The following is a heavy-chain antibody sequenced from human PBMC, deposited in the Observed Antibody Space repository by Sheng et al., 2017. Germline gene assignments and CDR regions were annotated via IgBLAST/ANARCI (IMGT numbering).Heavy chain of an antibody. CDR3: ARDRGAKDAFDI. CDR2: IIPIFGTA. J-gene: IGHJ3*02. Sequence: QVQLVQSGAEVKKPGSSVKVSCKASGDTFRSYVIAWVRQAPGQGLEWMGGIIPIFGTANYAQKFQGRVTNTADESTSTAYMELSSLRSDDTAVYYCARDRGAKDAFDIWGQGTMVTVSS. D-gene: IGHD1-26*01. V-gene: IGHV1-69*13. CDR1: GDTFRSYV.